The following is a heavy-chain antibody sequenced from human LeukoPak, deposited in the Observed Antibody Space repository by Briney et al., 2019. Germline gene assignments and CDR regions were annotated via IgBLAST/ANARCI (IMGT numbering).Heavy chain of an antibody. D-gene: IGHD3-10*01. Sequence: GGSLRLSCAASGFTVSSNYMSWVRQAPGKGLEWVSVIYSGGSTYYADSVKGRFTISRDNSKNTLYLQMNSLRAEDTAVYYCARDQEGVTGVRKYNWFDPWGQGTLVTVSS. CDR3: ARDQEGVTGVRKYNWFDP. J-gene: IGHJ5*02. CDR2: IYSGGST. CDR1: GFTVSSNY. V-gene: IGHV3-66*01.